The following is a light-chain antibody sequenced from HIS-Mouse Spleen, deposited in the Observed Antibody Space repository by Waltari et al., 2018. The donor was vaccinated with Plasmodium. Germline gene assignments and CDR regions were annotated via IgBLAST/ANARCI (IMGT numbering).Light chain of an antibody. CDR2: SNN. CDR3: AAWDDSLNGVV. V-gene: IGLV1-44*01. CDR1: SSNIRSNT. J-gene: IGLJ2*01. Sequence: QSVLTQPPSASGTPGQRVTISCSGSSSNIRSNTVTWYQQLPGTAPKPLIYSNNQRPSGVPDRFSGSKSGTSASLAISGLQSEDEADYYCAAWDDSLNGVVFGGGTKLTVL.